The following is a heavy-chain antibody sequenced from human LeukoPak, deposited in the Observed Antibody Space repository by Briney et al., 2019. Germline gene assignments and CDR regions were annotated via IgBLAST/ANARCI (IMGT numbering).Heavy chain of an antibody. CDR3: ARDGVSSSSWYYYGMDV. V-gene: IGHV1-46*01. Sequence: GASVKVSCKASGYTFTSYYMHWVRQAPGQGLEWMGIINPSGGSTSYAQKLQGRVTMTTDTSTSTAYMELRSLRSDDTAVYYCARDGVSSSSWYYYGMDVWGQGTTVTVSS. D-gene: IGHD6-13*01. CDR2: INPSGGST. J-gene: IGHJ6*02. CDR1: GYTFTSYY.